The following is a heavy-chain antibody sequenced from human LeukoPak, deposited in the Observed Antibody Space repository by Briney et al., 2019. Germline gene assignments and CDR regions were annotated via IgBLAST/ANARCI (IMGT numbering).Heavy chain of an antibody. CDR2: MNPNSGNT. D-gene: IGHD2-2*01. CDR3: ARGDLQYQLLYWFDP. Sequence: ASVKVSCKASGYTFTSYDINWVRQATGQGLEWMGWMNPNSGNTGYAQKFQGRVTMTRNTSISTAYMELSSLRSEDTAVHYCARGDLQYQLLYWFDPWGQGTLVTVSS. J-gene: IGHJ5*02. V-gene: IGHV1-8*01. CDR1: GYTFTSYD.